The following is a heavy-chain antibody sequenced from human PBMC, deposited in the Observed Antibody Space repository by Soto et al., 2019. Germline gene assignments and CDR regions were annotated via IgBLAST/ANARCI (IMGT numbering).Heavy chain of an antibody. V-gene: IGHV1-2*02. J-gene: IGHJ3*02. CDR1: GYPVTAYY. D-gene: IGHD3-3*01. CDR2: INPATGAA. CDR3: ARGGGVGVAGSAAFDM. Sequence: QLHLVQSGAVVKKPGASVTVSCSASGYPVTAYYMHWVRQAPGRGLEWMGGINPATGAAKYTQTFQGRVTMTRATSTSTVFMELGGLTSEDTAVVYGARGGGVGVAGSAAFDMWGQGTVVTVSS.